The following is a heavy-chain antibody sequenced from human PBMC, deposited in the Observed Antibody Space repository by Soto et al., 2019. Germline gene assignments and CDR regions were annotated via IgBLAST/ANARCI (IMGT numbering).Heavy chain of an antibody. V-gene: IGHV3-23*01. CDR2: ISGSGGST. Sequence: LRLSCAASGFTFSSYAMSWVRQAPGKGLEWVSAISGSGGSTYYADSVKGRFTISRDNSKNTLYLQMNSLRAEDAAVYYCAKDGITIFGVVIKGTGYYFXYWGQGTLVTVSS. CDR1: GFTFSSYA. D-gene: IGHD3-3*01. J-gene: IGHJ4*02. CDR3: AKDGITIFGVVIKGTGYYFXY.